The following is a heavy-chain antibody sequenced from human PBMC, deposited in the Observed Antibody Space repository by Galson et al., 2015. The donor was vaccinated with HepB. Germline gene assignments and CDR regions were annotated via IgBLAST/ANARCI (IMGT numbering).Heavy chain of an antibody. J-gene: IGHJ6*03. CDR1: GYTFTSYD. Sequence: SVKVSCKASGYTFTSYDINWVRQATGQGLEWMGWMNPNSGNTGYAQKFQGRVTMTRNTSISTAYMELSSLRSEDTAVYYCARVNPPDEDYDLTRSLGYMDVWGKGTTVTVSS. CDR3: ARVNPPDEDYDLTRSLGYMDV. D-gene: IGHD4-17*01. CDR2: MNPNSGNT. V-gene: IGHV1-8*01.